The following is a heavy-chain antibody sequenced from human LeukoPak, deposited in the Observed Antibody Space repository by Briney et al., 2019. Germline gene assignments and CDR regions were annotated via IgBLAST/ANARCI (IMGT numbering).Heavy chain of an antibody. CDR1: GFTFSSHA. V-gene: IGHV4-30-4*08. D-gene: IGHD3-16*02. CDR2: SYYSGNT. Sequence: LRLSCAASGFTFSSHAMSWVRQAPGKGLEWIGYSYYSGNTYYNPSLKSRVTISMDTSKNQFSLKLNSMTAADTAVYYCATAPYEYIWGTYRTNWFDPWGQGTLVTVSS. J-gene: IGHJ5*02. CDR3: ATAPYEYIWGTYRTNWFDP.